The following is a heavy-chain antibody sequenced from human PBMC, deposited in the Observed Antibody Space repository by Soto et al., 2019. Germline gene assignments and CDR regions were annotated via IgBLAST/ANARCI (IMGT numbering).Heavy chain of an antibody. D-gene: IGHD2-2*01. CDR2: INHSGST. J-gene: IGHJ4*02. Sequence: QVQLQQWGAGLLKPSETLSLTCAVYGGSFSGYYWSWIRQPPGKGLEWIGEINHSGSTNYNPSLKRRVTISVDTSKNQFSLKLSSVTAADTAVYYCARARIGYCSSTSCYDRNRVFDYWGQGTLVTVSS. CDR1: GGSFSGYY. V-gene: IGHV4-34*01. CDR3: ARARIGYCSSTSCYDRNRVFDY.